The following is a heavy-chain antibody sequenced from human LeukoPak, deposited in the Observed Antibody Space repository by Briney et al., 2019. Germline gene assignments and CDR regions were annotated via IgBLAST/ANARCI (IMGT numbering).Heavy chain of an antibody. D-gene: IGHD7-27*01. CDR3: AAWGLHNY. V-gene: IGHV3-7*01. CDR2: INLGGSAK. J-gene: IGHJ4*02. Sequence: PGGSLRLSCSASGFAFSDYWMNGVRQAPGKGPEWVANINLGGSAKLYVDSVKGRCTISRDNAKNSLYLQMNSLRVEDTAVYYCAAWGLHNYWGQGTLVTISS. CDR1: GFAFSDYW.